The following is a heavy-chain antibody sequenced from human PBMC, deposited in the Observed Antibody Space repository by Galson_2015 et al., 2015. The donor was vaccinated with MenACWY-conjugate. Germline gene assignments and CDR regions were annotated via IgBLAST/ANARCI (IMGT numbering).Heavy chain of an antibody. D-gene: IGHD6-13*01. CDR1: GFTFSSFR. J-gene: IGHJ5*02. V-gene: IGHV3-21*01. Sequence: SLRLSCAASGFTFSSFRMNWVRQAPGKGLEWVSSISATSATIYHADSVKGRFTISRDNAKISLYLQMNSLRAEDTSVYYCARTAGSVPPWGLGTLVTVSS. CDR2: ISATSATI. CDR3: ARTAGSVPP.